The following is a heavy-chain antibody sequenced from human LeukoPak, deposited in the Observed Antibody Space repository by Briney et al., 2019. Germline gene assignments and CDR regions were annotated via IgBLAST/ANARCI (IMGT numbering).Heavy chain of an antibody. Sequence: GGSLRLSCAASGFTFSSKWMSWVRQAPGKGLEWVAVISYDGSNKYYADSVKGRFTISRDNSKNTLYLQMNSLRAEDTAVYYCARARSSWLPCDVWGQGTTVTVSS. CDR2: ISYDGSNK. J-gene: IGHJ6*02. CDR3: ARARSSWLPCDV. D-gene: IGHD6-13*01. V-gene: IGHV3-30-3*01. CDR1: GFTFSSKW.